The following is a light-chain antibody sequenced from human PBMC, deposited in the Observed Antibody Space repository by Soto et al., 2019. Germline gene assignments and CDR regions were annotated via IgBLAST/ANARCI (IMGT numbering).Light chain of an antibody. V-gene: IGLV2-11*01. CDR3: CSYAGSYIFV. CDR1: RNDVGGYNY. Sequence: QSALTQPRSVSGSPGQSVTISCTGTRNDVGGYNYVSWYQQHPGKAPKLMIYDVTKRPSGVPDRVSGSKSGSTASLTISGLQAEDEADYYCCSYAGSYIFVVGTGTKLTVL. CDR2: DVT. J-gene: IGLJ1*01.